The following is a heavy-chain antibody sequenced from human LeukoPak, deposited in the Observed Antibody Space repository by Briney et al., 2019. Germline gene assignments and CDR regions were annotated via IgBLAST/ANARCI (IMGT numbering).Heavy chain of an antibody. CDR1: GYTFTSYY. CDR3: ARGGINRYCSSTSCSRGYFDY. CDR2: INPSGGST. J-gene: IGHJ4*02. D-gene: IGHD2-2*01. Sequence: ASVKVSCKASGYTFTSYYMHWVRQGPGQGLEWMGIINPSGGSTSYAQKFQGGVTMTRDTSTSTVYMELSSLRSEDTAVYYCARGGINRYCSSTSCSRGYFDYWGQGTLVTVSS. V-gene: IGHV1-46*03.